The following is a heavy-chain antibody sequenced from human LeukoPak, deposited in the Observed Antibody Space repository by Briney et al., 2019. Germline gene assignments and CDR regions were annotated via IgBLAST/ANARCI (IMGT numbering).Heavy chain of an antibody. CDR3: ARDLGSGYENY. V-gene: IGHV3-21*01. CDR1: GFTFSSFR. CDR2: ISSSSSYI. J-gene: IGHJ4*02. D-gene: IGHD5-12*01. Sequence: AGGPLSLSCAASGFTFSSFRMNWVPQAPGKGREGVSSISSSSSYIYYADSVKGRFTISRDNAKNSLYLQMNSLRAEDTAVYYCARDLGSGYENYWGQGTLVTVSS.